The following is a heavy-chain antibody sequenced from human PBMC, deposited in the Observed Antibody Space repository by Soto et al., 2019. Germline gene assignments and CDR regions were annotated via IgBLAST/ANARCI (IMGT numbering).Heavy chain of an antibody. CDR3: ARQPPDPRAGDPGAFDI. J-gene: IGHJ3*02. CDR2: IYYSGST. CDR1: GGSISSYY. D-gene: IGHD2-21*02. V-gene: IGHV4-59*08. Sequence: SETLSLTCTVSGGSISSYYWSWIRQPPGKGLEWIGYIYYSGSTNYNPSLKSRVTISVDTSKNQFSLKLSSVTAADTAVYYCARQPPDPRAGDPGAFDIWGQGTMVTVSS.